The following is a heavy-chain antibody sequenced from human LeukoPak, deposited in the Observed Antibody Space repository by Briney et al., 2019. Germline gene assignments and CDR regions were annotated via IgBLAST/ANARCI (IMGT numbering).Heavy chain of an antibody. V-gene: IGHV3-23*01. D-gene: IGHD5-12*01. J-gene: IGHJ6*03. CDR1: GFTLSSYA. CDR3: AKAADDIVATTINYYYYYMDV. Sequence: GGSLRLSCAASGFTLSSYAMSWVRQAPGKGLEWVSAISGSGGSTYYADSVKGRFTISRDNSKNTLYLQMNSLRAEDTAVYYCAKAADDIVATTINYYYYYMDVWGKGTTVTVSS. CDR2: ISGSGGST.